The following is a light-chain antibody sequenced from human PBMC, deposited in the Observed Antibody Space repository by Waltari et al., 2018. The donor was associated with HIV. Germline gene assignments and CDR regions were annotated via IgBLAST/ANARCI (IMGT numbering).Light chain of an antibody. CDR3: GAWDDSLHGPL. CDR2: SNN. Sequence: QSVLTQPPSASGTPGQRVPISCSGSNSNIGNNPVEWYQQLPGTAPKLLIYSNNQRPSGVPDRFSGSKSGTSGSLAISGLQSEDEADYYCGAWDDSLHGPLFGGGTKLTVL. J-gene: IGLJ2*01. V-gene: IGLV1-44*01. CDR1: NSNIGNNP.